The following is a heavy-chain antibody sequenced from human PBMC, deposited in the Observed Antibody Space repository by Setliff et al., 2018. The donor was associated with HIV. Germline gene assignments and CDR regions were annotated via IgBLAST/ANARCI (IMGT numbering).Heavy chain of an antibody. D-gene: IGHD2-15*01. CDR1: GYTFTGYY. Sequence: ASVKVSCKASGYTFTGYYIHWVRQAPGQGLEWMGWIIPNSDDTNYEQKFQGRVTMTRDTSISTAYMEMSRLTSDDTALYYCVKGAGGYYDYWGQGTLVTVSS. V-gene: IGHV1-2*02. J-gene: IGHJ4*02. CDR3: VKGAGGYYDY. CDR2: IIPNSDDT.